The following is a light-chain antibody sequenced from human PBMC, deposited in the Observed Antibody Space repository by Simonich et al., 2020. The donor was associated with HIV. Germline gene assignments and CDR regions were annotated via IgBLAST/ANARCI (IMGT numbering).Light chain of an antibody. V-gene: IGKV1-5*03. CDR1: QSIDNW. Sequence: DIQMTQSPSTLSASVGKRVTITCRASQSIDNWLAWYQQRPGKAPKLLIFQASSLESGVPSRFSGSGSGTEFTLTISSLQPHDFATYYCQQYDSYPYTFGQGTKLEIK. CDR2: QAS. J-gene: IGKJ2*01. CDR3: QQYDSYPYT.